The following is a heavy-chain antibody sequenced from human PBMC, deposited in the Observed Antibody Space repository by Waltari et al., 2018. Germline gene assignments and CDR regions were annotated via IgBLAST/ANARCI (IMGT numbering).Heavy chain of an antibody. J-gene: IGHJ3*02. Sequence: EVQLVESGGGLVQPGGSLRLSCAASGFTFSSYSMNWVRQAPGKGLEWVSYISSSSSTIYYAHSLKGRFTLSTDTATNSLYLQLNSLRAEDTAVYYCARDGWTINAFDIWGQGTMVTVSS. V-gene: IGHV3-48*04. D-gene: IGHD6-19*01. CDR2: ISSSSSTI. CDR3: ARDGWTINAFDI. CDR1: GFTFSSYS.